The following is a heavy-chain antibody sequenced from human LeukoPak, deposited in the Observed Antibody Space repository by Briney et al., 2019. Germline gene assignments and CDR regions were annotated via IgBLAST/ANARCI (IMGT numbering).Heavy chain of an antibody. CDR1: GYTFTGYY. CDR3: ARDLATGAS. V-gene: IGHV7-4-1*02. J-gene: IGHJ5*02. Sequence: ASVKVSCKASGYTFTGYYMHWVRQAPGQGLEWMGWINTNTGKPTYAQGFTGRFVFSLDTSVSTAYLQISSLKAEDTAVYYCARDLATGASWGQGTLVTVSS. CDR2: INTNTGKP. D-gene: IGHD2-15*01.